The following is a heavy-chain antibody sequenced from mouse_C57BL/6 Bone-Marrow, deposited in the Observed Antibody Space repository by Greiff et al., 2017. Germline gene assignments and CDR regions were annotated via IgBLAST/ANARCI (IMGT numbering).Heavy chain of an antibody. Sequence: VQLQQSGAELVRPGASVKLSCTASGFNIKDDYMHWVKQRPEQGLEWIGWIDPENGDTEYASKFQGKATITADTSSNTAYLQLSSLTAEDTAVYDCTPSNYDFDYWGQGTTLTVSS. CDR1: GFNIKDDY. D-gene: IGHD2-5*01. CDR3: TPSNYDFDY. J-gene: IGHJ2*01. V-gene: IGHV14-4*01. CDR2: IDPENGDT.